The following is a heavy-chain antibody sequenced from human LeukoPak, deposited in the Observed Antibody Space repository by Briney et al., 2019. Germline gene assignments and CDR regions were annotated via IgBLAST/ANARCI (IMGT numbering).Heavy chain of an antibody. CDR1: GGSLSSYY. Sequence: PSETLSLTCTVSGGSLSSYYWTWIRQPPGKGLEWIAYIYYSGITNYNPSLKSRLTISVDTSKNQFSLKLSSVTAADTAVYYCARHAKLDSGGYQDSFDIWGQGTMVTVSS. CDR3: ARHAKLDSGGYQDSFDI. J-gene: IGHJ3*02. D-gene: IGHD3-22*01. V-gene: IGHV4-59*08. CDR2: IYYSGIT.